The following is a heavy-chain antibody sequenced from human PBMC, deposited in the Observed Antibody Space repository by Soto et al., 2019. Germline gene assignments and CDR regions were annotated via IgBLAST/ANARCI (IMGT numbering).Heavy chain of an antibody. CDR2: INHSGST. D-gene: IGHD6-6*01. CDR3: ARGSGSSSDYWYFDL. Sequence: SETLSLTCAVYGGSFSGYYWSWIRQPPGKGLEWIGEINHSGSTNYNPSLKSRVTISVDTSKNQFSLKLSSVTAADTAVYYCARGSGSSSDYWYFDLWGRGTLVTVSS. J-gene: IGHJ2*01. V-gene: IGHV4-34*01. CDR1: GGSFSGYY.